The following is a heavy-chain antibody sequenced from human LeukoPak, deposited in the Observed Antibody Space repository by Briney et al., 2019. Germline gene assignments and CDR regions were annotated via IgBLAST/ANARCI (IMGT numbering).Heavy chain of an antibody. Sequence: SETLSLTCTVSGDSITDYYWSWIRQPAGKGLEWIGRFHTNGNTNYNPSLESRVTMSIDTSKNQFSLSLRSVTAADTAMYYCARHRFPIAVSPLGYWGQGTLVTVSS. CDR2: FHTNGNT. V-gene: IGHV4-4*07. J-gene: IGHJ4*02. CDR3: ARHRFPIAVSPLGY. D-gene: IGHD6-19*01. CDR1: GDSITDYY.